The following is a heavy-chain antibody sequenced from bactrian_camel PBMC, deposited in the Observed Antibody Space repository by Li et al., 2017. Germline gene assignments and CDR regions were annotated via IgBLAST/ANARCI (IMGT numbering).Heavy chain of an antibody. Sequence: QVQLVESGGGSVQAGGSLTLSCAFSGYPYTSCCRGWFREVPGKEREGLARVETDGTNAYYADNVKGRFALSQDNAKRTLYLEMVSLKPEATAVYYCAADDIRRRLIGGDCGWTDFGYWGQGTQVTVS. CDR3: AADDIRRRLIGGDCGWTDFGY. V-gene: IGHV3S6*01. CDR2: VETDGTNA. D-gene: IGHD1*01. CDR1: GYPYTSCC. J-gene: IGHJ6*01.